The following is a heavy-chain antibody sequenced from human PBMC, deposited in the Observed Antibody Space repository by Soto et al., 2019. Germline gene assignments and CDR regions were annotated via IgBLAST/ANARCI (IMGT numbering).Heavy chain of an antibody. D-gene: IGHD4-17*01. CDR2: IYYSGST. CDR3: ARQRNYGDYYPRFDY. V-gene: IGHV4-59*08. CDR1: GGSISSYY. Sequence: PSETLSLTCTVSGGSISSYYWSWIRQPPGKGLEWIGYIYYSGSTNYNPSLKSRVTISVDTSKNQFSLKLSSVTAADTAVYYCARQRNYGDYYPRFDYWGQGTLVTVSS. J-gene: IGHJ4*02.